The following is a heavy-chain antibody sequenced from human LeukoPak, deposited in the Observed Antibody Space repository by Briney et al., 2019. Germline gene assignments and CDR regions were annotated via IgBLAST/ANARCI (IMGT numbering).Heavy chain of an antibody. CDR3: ATQMRVVGATGFDY. Sequence: GASVKVSCKASGYTFTGYYMHWVRQAPGQGLEWMGWINPNSGGTNYAQKFQGRVTMTRDTSISTAYMELSRLRSDDTAVYYCATQMRVVGATGFDYWGQGTLVTVSS. CDR1: GYTFTGYY. D-gene: IGHD1-26*01. V-gene: IGHV1-2*02. J-gene: IGHJ4*02. CDR2: INPNSGGT.